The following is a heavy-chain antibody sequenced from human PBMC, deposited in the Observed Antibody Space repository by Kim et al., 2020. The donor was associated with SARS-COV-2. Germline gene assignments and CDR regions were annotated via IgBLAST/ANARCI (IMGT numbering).Heavy chain of an antibody. V-gene: IGHV3-9*01. CDR1: GFTFDDYA. CDR3: AKDIRIYDFWSGYDY. Sequence: GGSLRLSCAASGFTFDDYAMHWVRQAPGKGLEWVSGISWNSGSIGYADSVKGRFTISRDNAKNSLYLQMNSLRAEDTALYYCAKDIRIYDFWSGYDYWGQGTLVTVSS. J-gene: IGHJ4*02. CDR2: ISWNSGSI. D-gene: IGHD3-3*01.